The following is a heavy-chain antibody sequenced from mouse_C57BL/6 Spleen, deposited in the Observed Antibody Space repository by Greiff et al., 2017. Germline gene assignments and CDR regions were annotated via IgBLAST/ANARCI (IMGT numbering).Heavy chain of an antibody. CDR3: SYYYGSSLYYFDY. J-gene: IGHJ2*01. Sequence: ELQLQQSVAELVRPGASVKLSCTASGFNIKNTYMHWVKQRPEQGLEWIGRIDPANGNTKYAPKFQGKATITADTSSNTAYLQLSSLTSEDTAIYYCSYYYGSSLYYFDYGGQGTTLTVSS. V-gene: IGHV14-3*01. D-gene: IGHD1-1*01. CDR1: GFNIKNTY. CDR2: IDPANGNT.